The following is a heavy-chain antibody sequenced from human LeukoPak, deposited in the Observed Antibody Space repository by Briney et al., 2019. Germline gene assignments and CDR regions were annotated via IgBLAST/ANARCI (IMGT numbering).Heavy chain of an antibody. CDR2: ISGSGGST. Sequence: GGSLRLSCAASGFTFSSYAMSWVRQAPGKGLEWVSAISGSGGSTYYADSVKGRFTISRDNSKNTLYLQMNSLRAEDTAVYYCAKGGVGDSGSYYVAQSPPNFDYWGQGTLVTVSS. D-gene: IGHD1-26*01. V-gene: IGHV3-23*01. CDR1: GFTFSSYA. CDR3: AKGGVGDSGSYYVAQSPPNFDY. J-gene: IGHJ4*02.